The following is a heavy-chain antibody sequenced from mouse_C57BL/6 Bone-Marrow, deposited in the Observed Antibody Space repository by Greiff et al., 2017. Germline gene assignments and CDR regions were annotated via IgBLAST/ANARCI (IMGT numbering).Heavy chain of an antibody. V-gene: IGHV14-4*01. CDR2: IDPENGDT. Sequence: VQLQQSGAELVRPGASVKLSCTASGFNIKDDYMHWVKQRPEQGLEWIGWIDPENGDTEYASKFQGKATITADTSSNTAYLQLSSLTYEDSAVYFCARIYYDYGGFAYWGQGTLVTVSA. CDR1: GFNIKDDY. CDR3: ARIYYDYGGFAY. D-gene: IGHD2-4*01. J-gene: IGHJ3*01.